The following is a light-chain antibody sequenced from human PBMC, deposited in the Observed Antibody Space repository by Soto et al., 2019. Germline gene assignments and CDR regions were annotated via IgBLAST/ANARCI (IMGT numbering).Light chain of an antibody. J-gene: IGKJ1*01. CDR2: AAS. CDR3: QQSYSTPWT. CDR1: QSISSY. Sequence: DIQMTQSPSSLSASLGDRVTITCRASQSISSYLNWYQHKPGKAPKLLIYAASSLQSGVPSRCSGSGSGTDFTLTISSLPPEDFETYYCQQSYSTPWTFGQGTKVDIK. V-gene: IGKV1-39*01.